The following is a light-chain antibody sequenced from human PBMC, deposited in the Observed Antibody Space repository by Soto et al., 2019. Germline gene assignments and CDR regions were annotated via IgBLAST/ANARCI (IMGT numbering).Light chain of an antibody. V-gene: IGKV3-20*01. CDR3: QQYGRSPTWT. CDR1: QSVMNNY. Sequence: EIVLTQSPGTLSLSPGERATLSCRASQSVMNNYLAWYQQNPGQPPRRLIYSSSSRAAGGSDRCSGGGSGTGFSLTISRLEPEDFAMYYCQQYGRSPTWTFGQGTKVDIK. J-gene: IGKJ1*01. CDR2: SSS.